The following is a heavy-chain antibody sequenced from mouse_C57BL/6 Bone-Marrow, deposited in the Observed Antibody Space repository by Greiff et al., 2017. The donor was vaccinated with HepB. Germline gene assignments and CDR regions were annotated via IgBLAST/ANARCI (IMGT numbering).Heavy chain of an antibody. CDR3: ARRHYGSSYYAMDY. V-gene: IGHV1-59*01. J-gene: IGHJ4*01. CDR1: GYTFTSYW. D-gene: IGHD1-1*01. CDR2: IDPSDSYT. Sequence: QVQLQQPGAELVRPGTSVKLSCKASGYTFTSYWMHWVKQRPGQGLEWIGVIDPSDSYTNYNQKFKGKATLTVDTSSSTAYRQLSSLTSEDSAVYYCARRHYGSSYYAMDYWGQGTSVTVSS.